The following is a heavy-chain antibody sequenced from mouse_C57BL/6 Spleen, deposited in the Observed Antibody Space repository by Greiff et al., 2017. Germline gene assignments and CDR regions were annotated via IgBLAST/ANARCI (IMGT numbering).Heavy chain of an antibody. J-gene: IGHJ1*03. CDR1: GFTFSDYY. D-gene: IGHD1-1*01. Sequence: EVKLVESEGGLVQPGSSMKLSCTASGFTFSDYYMAWVRQVPDKGLEWVANINYDGSSTSYLDSLKSRFIISRDNAKNILYLQMSSLKSEDTATYYCARESVITTVVAHWYFDVWGTGTTVTVSS. CDR3: ARESVITTVVAHWYFDV. CDR2: INYDGSST. V-gene: IGHV5-16*01.